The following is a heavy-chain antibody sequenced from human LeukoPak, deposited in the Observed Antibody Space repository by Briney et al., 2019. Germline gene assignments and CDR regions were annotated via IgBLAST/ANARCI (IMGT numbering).Heavy chain of an antibody. CDR2: ISYDGSNK. D-gene: IGHD3-22*01. CDR1: GFTFSSYG. J-gene: IGHJ4*02. CDR3: ASDSSGPLY. V-gene: IGHV3-30*03. Sequence: GGSLRLSCAASGFTFSSYGMHWVRQAPGKGLEWVAVISYDGSNKYYADSVKGRFTISRDNSKNTLYLQMNSLRAEDTAVYYCASDSSGPLYWGQGTLVTVSS.